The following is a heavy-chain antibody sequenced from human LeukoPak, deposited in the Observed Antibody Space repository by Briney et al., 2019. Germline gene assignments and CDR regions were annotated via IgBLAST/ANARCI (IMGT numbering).Heavy chain of an antibody. V-gene: IGHV3-30-3*01. J-gene: IGHJ4*02. CDR2: ISYDGSNK. Sequence: GRSLRLSCAASGFTFSSYAMHWVRQAPGKGLEWVAVISYDGSNKYYADSVKGRFTISRDNSKNTLYLQMNSLRAEDTAVYYCARDKDCSGGSCYSSWTFDYWGQGTLVTVSS. CDR1: GFTFSSYA. D-gene: IGHD2-15*01. CDR3: ARDKDCSGGSCYSSWTFDY.